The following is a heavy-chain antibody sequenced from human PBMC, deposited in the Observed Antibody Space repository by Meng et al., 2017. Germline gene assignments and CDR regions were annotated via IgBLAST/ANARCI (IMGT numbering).Heavy chain of an antibody. J-gene: IGHJ4*02. D-gene: IGHD3-22*01. CDR2: ISGSGSST. CDR1: GFTFSSYG. V-gene: IGHV3-23*01. CDR3: AKNSVSSGYHYRD. Sequence: GVLKISCAASGFTFSSYGMTWVRQTPGKGLEWVSAISGSGSSTYYADSVKGRFTISRDNSKNMLFLQMNSLRGEDTAIYYCAKNSVSSGYHYRDWGQGTLVTVSS.